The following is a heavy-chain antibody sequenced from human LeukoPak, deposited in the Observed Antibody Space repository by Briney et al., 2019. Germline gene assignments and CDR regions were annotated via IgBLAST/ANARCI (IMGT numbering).Heavy chain of an antibody. CDR2: IIPIFGTA. CDR3: ARDGQRWLRWGLDY. CDR1: GGTFSSYA. J-gene: IGHJ4*02. V-gene: IGHV1-69*13. Sequence: ASVKVSCKASGGTFSSYAISWVRQAPGQGLEWMGGIIPIFGTANYAQKFQGRVKITADETKRTDYMELSILRSEDTAVYYCARDGQRWLRWGLDYWGQGTLVTVSS. D-gene: IGHD5-12*01.